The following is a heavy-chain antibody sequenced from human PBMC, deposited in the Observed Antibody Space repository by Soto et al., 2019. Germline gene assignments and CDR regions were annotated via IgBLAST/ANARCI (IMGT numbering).Heavy chain of an antibody. D-gene: IGHD6-19*01. V-gene: IGHV1-69*02. Sequence: QVQLVQSGAEVKKPGSSVKVSCKASGGTFSSYTISWVRQAPGQGLEWMGRIIPILGIANYAQKFQGRVTITADKSTSTAYMELSSLRSEDTAVYYCASLTSSGWHSTRDYWGQGTLVTVSS. CDR3: ASLTSSGWHSTRDY. CDR1: GGTFSSYT. CDR2: IIPILGIA. J-gene: IGHJ4*02.